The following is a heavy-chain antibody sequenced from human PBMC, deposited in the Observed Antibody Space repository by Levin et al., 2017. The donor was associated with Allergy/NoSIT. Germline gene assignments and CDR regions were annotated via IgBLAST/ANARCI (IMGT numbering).Heavy chain of an antibody. J-gene: IGHJ3*02. CDR1: GFIFSNYW. CDR2: INSDGSTT. D-gene: IGHD3-3*01. CDR3: AKVTFDFWSGWGAFDI. Sequence: SCAASGFIFSNYWMHWVRQAPGKGPVWVSRINSDGSTTSHADSVKGRFTISRDNAKNTLYLQMNSLRVEDTAVYYCAKVTFDFWSGWGAFDIWGQGTMVTVSS. V-gene: IGHV3-74*01.